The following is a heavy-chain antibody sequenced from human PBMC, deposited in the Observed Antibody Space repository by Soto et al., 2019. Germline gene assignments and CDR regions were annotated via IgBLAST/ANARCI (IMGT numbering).Heavy chain of an antibody. CDR1: GGSISSGGYY. CDR2: IYYSGST. Sequence: SETLSLTCTVSGGSISSGGYYWSWIRQHPGKGLEWIGYIYYSGSTYYNPSLKSRVTISVDTSKNQFSLKLSSVTAADTAVYYCAREQFTYYDILTGHRPENYYGMDVWGQGTTVTVSS. D-gene: IGHD3-9*01. J-gene: IGHJ6*02. CDR3: AREQFTYYDILTGHRPENYYGMDV. V-gene: IGHV4-31*03.